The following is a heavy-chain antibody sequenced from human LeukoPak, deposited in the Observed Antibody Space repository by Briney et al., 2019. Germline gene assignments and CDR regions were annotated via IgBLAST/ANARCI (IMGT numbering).Heavy chain of an antibody. CDR1: GGSISGYY. CDR2: IYSSGST. V-gene: IGHV4-4*07. Sequence: SETLSLTCTVSGGSISGYYWSWVRQSAGKGLESIGRIYSSGSTNYNPSLKSRVTISVDTSKNQFSLKLSSVTAADTAVYYCARGQAPYYYDSSGYSFGYWGQGTLVTVSS. D-gene: IGHD3-22*01. J-gene: IGHJ4*02. CDR3: ARGQAPYYYDSSGYSFGY.